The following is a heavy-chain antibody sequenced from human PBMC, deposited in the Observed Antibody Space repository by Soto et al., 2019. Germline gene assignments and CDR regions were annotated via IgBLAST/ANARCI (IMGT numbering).Heavy chain of an antibody. D-gene: IGHD2-2*01. CDR3: VRSLGYCSSTSCYDPTFAYYGMDV. Sequence: GGSLRLSCAASGFTFSSYAMHWVRQAPGKGLEWVAVISYDGSNKYYADSVKGRFTISRDNSKNTLYLQMNSLRAEDTAVYYCVRSLGYCSSTSCYDPTFAYYGMDVWGQGTTVTVSS. V-gene: IGHV3-30-3*01. CDR2: ISYDGSNK. CDR1: GFTFSSYA. J-gene: IGHJ6*02.